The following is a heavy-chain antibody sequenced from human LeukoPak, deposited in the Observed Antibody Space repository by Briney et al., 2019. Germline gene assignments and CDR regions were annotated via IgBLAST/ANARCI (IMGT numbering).Heavy chain of an antibody. J-gene: IGHJ6*02. V-gene: IGHV1-8*01. CDR1: GYTFTSYD. D-gene: IGHD1-26*01. CDR3: ARGGGGSYLLYYGLDV. Sequence: SVKVSCKASGYTFTSYDINWVRQATGQGLEWMGWMNPNSANTGYAQKFQGRVTMTRNTSISTAYMELSSLRSEDTAVYYCARGGGGSYLLYYGLDVWGQGTTVTVSS. CDR2: MNPNSANT.